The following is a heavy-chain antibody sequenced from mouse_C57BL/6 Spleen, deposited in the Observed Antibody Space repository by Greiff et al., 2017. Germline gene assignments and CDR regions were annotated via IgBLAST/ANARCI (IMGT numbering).Heavy chain of an antibody. D-gene: IGHD2-4*01. J-gene: IGHJ2*01. CDR2: ISYDGSN. CDR1: GYSITSGYY. Sequence: ESGPGLVKPSQSLSLTCSVTGYSITSGYYWNWIRQFPGNKLEWMGYISYDGSNNYNPSLKNRIAITRDTSKNQFFLKLNAVTTEDTATYYCAREEIYYDPWGQGTTLTVSA. CDR3: AREEIYYDP. V-gene: IGHV3-6*01.